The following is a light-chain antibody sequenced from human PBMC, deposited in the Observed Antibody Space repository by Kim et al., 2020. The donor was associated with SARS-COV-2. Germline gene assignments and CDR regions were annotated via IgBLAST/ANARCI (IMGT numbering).Light chain of an antibody. CDR1: GLGNKY. J-gene: IGLJ1*01. Sequence: SYELTQPPSVSVSPGQTASITCSGDGLGNKYASWYQQRSGQSPVLVIYQDSKRPSGIPERFSGSNSGNTATLTISGTQAMDEADYYCQAWDNSAGVFGTGTKVTFL. CDR2: QDS. CDR3: QAWDNSAGV. V-gene: IGLV3-1*01.